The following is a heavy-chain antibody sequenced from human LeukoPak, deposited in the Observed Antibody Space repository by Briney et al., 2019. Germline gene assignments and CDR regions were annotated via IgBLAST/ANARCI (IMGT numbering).Heavy chain of an antibody. CDR3: AREGEQLGIDY. CDR1: GGSISSGYY. V-gene: IGHV4-38-2*02. D-gene: IGHD6-13*01. Sequence: SETLSLTCTVSGGSISSGYYWGWIRQPPGKGLEWIGSIYHSGSTYYNPSLKSRVTISVDTSKNQFSLKLSSVTAADTAVYYCAREGEQLGIDYWGQGTLVTVSS. J-gene: IGHJ4*02. CDR2: IYHSGST.